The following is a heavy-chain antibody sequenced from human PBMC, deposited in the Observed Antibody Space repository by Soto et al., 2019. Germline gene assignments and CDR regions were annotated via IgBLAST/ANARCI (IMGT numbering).Heavy chain of an antibody. CDR3: ARRPRRFGELYYGMDV. J-gene: IGHJ6*02. Sequence: RGESLKISCRGSGYSFTSYWISWLRQMPWKGLECLGRIDPSDSYIDYSPSFQGHVTISVDTSISTAYLRWSSLKAQDTAIYYCARRPRRFGELYYGMDVWGQGTMVTVSS. CDR2: IDPSDSYI. D-gene: IGHD3-10*01. V-gene: IGHV5-10-1*01. CDR1: GYSFTSYW.